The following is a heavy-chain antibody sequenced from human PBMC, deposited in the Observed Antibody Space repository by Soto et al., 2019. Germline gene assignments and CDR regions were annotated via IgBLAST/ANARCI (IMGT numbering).Heavy chain of an antibody. CDR3: ARANGGYDSSGYYYRCAFDI. CDR1: GGSISSYY. Sequence: PSETLSLTCTVSGGSISSYYWSWIRQPPGKGLEWIGYIYYSGSTNYNPSLKSRVTISVDTSKNQFSLKLSSVTAADTAVYYCARANGGYDSSGYYYRCAFDIWDQGTMVTVSS. CDR2: IYYSGST. J-gene: IGHJ3*02. D-gene: IGHD3-22*01. V-gene: IGHV4-59*01.